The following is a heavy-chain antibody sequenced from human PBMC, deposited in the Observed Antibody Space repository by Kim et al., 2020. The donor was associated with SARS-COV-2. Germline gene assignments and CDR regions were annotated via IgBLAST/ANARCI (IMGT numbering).Heavy chain of an antibody. D-gene: IGHD2-15*01. CDR3: ARDVCSGGSCYSPDNWFDP. Sequence: SETLSLTCTVSGGSISSGGYYWSWIRQHPGKGLEWIGYIYYSGSTYYNPSLKSRVTISVDTSKNQFSLKLSSVTAADTAVYYCARDVCSGGSCYSPDNWFDPWGQGTLVTVSS. J-gene: IGHJ5*02. V-gene: IGHV4-31*03. CDR2: IYYSGST. CDR1: GGSISSGGYY.